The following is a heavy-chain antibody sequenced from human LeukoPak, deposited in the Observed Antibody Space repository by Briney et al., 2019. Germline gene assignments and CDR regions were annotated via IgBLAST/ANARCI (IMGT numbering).Heavy chain of an antibody. Sequence: GGSLRLSCAASGFTFSSYSMNWVRQAPGKGLEWVSSISSSSSYIYYADSVKGRFTISRDNAKNSLYLQMNSLRAEDTAVYYCAREGVVVVAGVYYYYYMDVWGKGTTVTVSS. CDR3: AREGVVVVAGVYYYYYMDV. J-gene: IGHJ6*03. CDR2: ISSSSSYI. V-gene: IGHV3-21*01. D-gene: IGHD2-15*01. CDR1: GFTFSSYS.